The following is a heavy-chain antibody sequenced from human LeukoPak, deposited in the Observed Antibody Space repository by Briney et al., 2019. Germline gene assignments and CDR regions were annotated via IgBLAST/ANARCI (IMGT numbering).Heavy chain of an antibody. CDR1: GFTFSDYY. V-gene: IGHV3-11*01. J-gene: IGHJ4*02. CDR3: ARSPNSMVRAFDY. D-gene: IGHD3-10*01. Sequence: GGSLRLSCAASGFTFSDYYMSWIRQAPGKGLEWVSYISGIGSAIYYADSVKGRVVISRDNAKKSLYLQMNSLRAEDTAVYYCARSPNSMVRAFDYWGQGTQVTVSS. CDR2: ISGIGSAI.